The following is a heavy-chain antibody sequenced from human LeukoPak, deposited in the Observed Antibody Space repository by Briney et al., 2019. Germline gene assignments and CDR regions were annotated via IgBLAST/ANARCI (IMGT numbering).Heavy chain of an antibody. CDR1: GYTLTELS. V-gene: IGHV1-24*01. J-gene: IGHJ3*02. CDR3: VTPRITMVRGNPPDAFDI. D-gene: IGHD3-10*01. Sequence: ASVKVSCKVSGYTLTELSMHWVRQAPGKGLEWMGGFDPEDGETIYAQKFQGRVTMTEDTSTDTAYMELSSLRSEDTAVYYCVTPRITMVRGNPPDAFDIWGQGTMVTVSS. CDR2: FDPEDGET.